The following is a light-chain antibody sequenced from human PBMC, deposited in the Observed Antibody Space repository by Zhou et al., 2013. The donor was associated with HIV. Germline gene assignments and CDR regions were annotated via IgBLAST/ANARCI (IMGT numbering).Light chain of an antibody. CDR1: QSVRSN. CDR2: GAS. V-gene: IGKV3-15*01. J-gene: IGKJ4*01. Sequence: EIVMTQSPGTLSVSPGERATLSCRASQSVRSNLAWYQQKPGQAPRLLIYGASTRATGIPARFSGSGSGTEFTLTISSLQSEDVALYFCQQYKDWPLTFGGGTKVEIK. CDR3: QQYKDWPLT.